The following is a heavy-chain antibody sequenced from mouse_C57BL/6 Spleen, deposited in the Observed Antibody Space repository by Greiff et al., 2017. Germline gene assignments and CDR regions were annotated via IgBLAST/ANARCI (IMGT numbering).Heavy chain of an antibody. V-gene: IGHV14-4*01. CDR2: IDPENGDT. CDR1: GFNIKDDY. D-gene: IGHD2-2*01. Sequence: EVKVVESGAELVRPGASVKLSCTASGFNIKDDYMHWVKQRPEQGLEWIGWIDPENGDTEYASKFQGKATITADTSSNTAYLQLSSLTSEDTAVYYCTTIHYGYHDDPYYFDYWGQGTTLTVSS. CDR3: TTIHYGYHDDPYYFDY. J-gene: IGHJ2*01.